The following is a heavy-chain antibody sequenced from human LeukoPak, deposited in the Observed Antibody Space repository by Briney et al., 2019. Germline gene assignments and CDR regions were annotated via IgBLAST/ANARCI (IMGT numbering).Heavy chain of an antibody. Sequence: GGSLRLSCAASGFTFSSHWMHWVRQAPGKGLEWVAVISYDGSNKYYADSVKGRFTISRDNSKNTLYLQMNSLRAEDTAVYYCAKDLVRGVMSAYYYYGMDVWGQGTTVTVSS. CDR2: ISYDGSNK. J-gene: IGHJ6*02. CDR3: AKDLVRGVMSAYYYYGMDV. V-gene: IGHV3-30*18. D-gene: IGHD3-10*01. CDR1: GFTFSSHW.